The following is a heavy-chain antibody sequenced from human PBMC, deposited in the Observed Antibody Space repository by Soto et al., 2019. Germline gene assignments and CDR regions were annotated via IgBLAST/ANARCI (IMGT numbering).Heavy chain of an antibody. J-gene: IGHJ6*02. CDR2: TYYRSKWYN. Sequence: SQTLSLTCAISGDSVSSNSAAWNWIRQSPSRGLEWLGRTYYRSKWYNDYAVSVKSRITINPDTSKNQLSPQLNSVTPEDTDVYYCARGIVVAGYYYYYGMDVWGQGTTVTVSS. D-gene: IGHD6-19*01. CDR3: ARGIVVAGYYYYYGMDV. V-gene: IGHV6-1*01. CDR1: GDSVSSNSAA.